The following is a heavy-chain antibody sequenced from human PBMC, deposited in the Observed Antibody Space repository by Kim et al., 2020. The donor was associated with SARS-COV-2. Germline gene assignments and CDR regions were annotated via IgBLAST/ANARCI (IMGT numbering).Heavy chain of an antibody. CDR3: ARHIPFLWQQWYVGGAVGGAFDI. D-gene: IGHD3-22*01. Sequence: SETLSLTCTVSGGSISSSSYYWGWIRQPPGKGLEWIGSIYYSGSTYYNPSLKSRVTISVDTSKNQLSLKLSSVTAADTAVYYCARHIPFLWQQWYVGGAVGGAFDIWGQGTMVTVSS. J-gene: IGHJ3*02. CDR2: IYYSGST. V-gene: IGHV4-39*01. CDR1: GGSISSSSYY.